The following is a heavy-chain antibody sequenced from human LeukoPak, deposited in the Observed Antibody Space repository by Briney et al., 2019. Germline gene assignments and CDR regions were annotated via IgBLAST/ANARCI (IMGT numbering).Heavy chain of an antibody. V-gene: IGHV4-61*02. J-gene: IGHJ6*03. CDR2: IYTSGST. Sequence: PSETLSLPCTVSGGSISSSSYYWSWIRQPAGKGPEWIGRIYTSGSTNYNPSLKSRVTISVDTSKNQFSLKLSSVTAADTAVYYCASLLNYYDSSGYSYYYYMDVWGKGTTVTVSS. CDR1: GGSISSSSYY. CDR3: ASLLNYYDSSGYSYYYYMDV. D-gene: IGHD3-22*01.